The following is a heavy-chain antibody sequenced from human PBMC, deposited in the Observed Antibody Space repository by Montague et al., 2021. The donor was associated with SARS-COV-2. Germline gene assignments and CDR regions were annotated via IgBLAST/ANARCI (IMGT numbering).Heavy chain of an antibody. CDR2: IYYSGTT. D-gene: IGHD3-3*01. CDR3: ARDQAAKISFKGAFDI. J-gene: IGHJ3*02. V-gene: IGHV4-59*01. CDR1: GGSISSYY. Sequence: SETLSLTCTVSGGSISSYYWNWIRETPGKGLEWIGYIYYSGTTNYNPSLKSRVTISLDTPKSQFSLNLNSVTAADTAIYYCARDQAAKISFKGAFDIWGQGRMVTVSS.